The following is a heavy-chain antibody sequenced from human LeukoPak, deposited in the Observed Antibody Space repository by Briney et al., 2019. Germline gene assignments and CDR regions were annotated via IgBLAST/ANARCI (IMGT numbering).Heavy chain of an antibody. CDR3: ARLPVLVLAAGIYYYYGMDV. Sequence: SETLSLTCTVSGGSISSYYWSWIRQPPGKGLEWIGYIYYSGSTNYNPSLKSRVTISVDTSKNQFSLKLSPVTAADTAVYYCARLPVLVLAAGIYYYYGMDVWGQGTTVTVSS. V-gene: IGHV4-59*01. CDR2: IYYSGST. D-gene: IGHD6-13*01. CDR1: GGSISSYY. J-gene: IGHJ6*02.